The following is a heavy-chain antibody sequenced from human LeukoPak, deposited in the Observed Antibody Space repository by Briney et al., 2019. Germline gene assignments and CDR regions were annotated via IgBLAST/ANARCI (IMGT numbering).Heavy chain of an antibody. CDR1: GGSISPYY. J-gene: IGHJ6*03. Sequence: SETLSLTCTVSGGSISPYYWSWIRQSARKGLEWIGLIQASGSTNYNPSLKSRVTISVDKPKKQISLKLSSVTAADTAVYYCARVLQYYASSAYMDVWGKGTTVTVSS. CDR2: IQASGST. V-gene: IGHV4-4*07. CDR3: ARVLQYYASSAYMDV. D-gene: IGHD3-22*01.